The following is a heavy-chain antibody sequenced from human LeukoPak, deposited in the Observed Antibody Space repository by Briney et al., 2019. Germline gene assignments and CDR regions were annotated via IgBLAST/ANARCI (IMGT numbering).Heavy chain of an antibody. CDR1: GFTVSSNY. V-gene: IGHV3-66*01. CDR2: IYSGGST. CDR3: ARDLVGATNY. D-gene: IGHD1-26*01. J-gene: IGHJ4*02. Sequence: GGSLRLSCAASGFTVSSNYMSWVRQAPGKGLEWVSVIYSGGSTYYADSVKGRFTISRDNSKNTLYLQMNSLRAEDTAVFYCARDLVGATNYWGQGTLVTVSS.